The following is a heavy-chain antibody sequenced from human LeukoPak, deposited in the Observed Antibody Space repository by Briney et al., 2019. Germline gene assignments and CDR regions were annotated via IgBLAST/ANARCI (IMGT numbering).Heavy chain of an antibody. Sequence: TSETLSLTCTVSGGSISTGTYYWKWIRQPPGKGLEWIGRIYASGSTDYSPSLKSRVTISVDTSKKQFSLKLSSVTAADTAVYYCARSRGSGSLPYFDFWGQGILGTVSS. J-gene: IGHJ4*02. CDR2: IYASGST. D-gene: IGHD1-26*01. V-gene: IGHV4-61*02. CDR1: GGSISTGTYY. CDR3: ARSRGSGSLPYFDF.